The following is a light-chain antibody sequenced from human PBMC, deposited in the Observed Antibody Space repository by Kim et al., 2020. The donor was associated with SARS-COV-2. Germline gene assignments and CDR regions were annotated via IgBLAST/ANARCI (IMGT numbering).Light chain of an antibody. CDR2: DVT. CDR3: SSYAGSNNFV. V-gene: IGLV2-8*01. J-gene: IGLJ1*01. CDR1: SSDIGSYNF. Sequence: GQSVTISCTGASSDIGSYNFVSWYQQLPGKAPKLMIYDVTKRPSGVPDRFSGSKSGNTASLTVSGLQADDEADYYCSSYAGSNNFVFGTGTKVTVL.